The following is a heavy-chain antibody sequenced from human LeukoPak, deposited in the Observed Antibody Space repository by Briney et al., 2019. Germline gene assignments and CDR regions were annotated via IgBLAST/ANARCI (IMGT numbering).Heavy chain of an antibody. V-gene: IGHV3-11*04. CDR2: ISSSGSTI. CDR1: GFTFSDYY. Sequence: GGSLRLSCAASGFTFSDYYMSWIRQAPGKGLEWVSYISSSGSTIYYADSVKGRFTISRDNAKNSLYLQMNSLRAEDTAVYYCARFPCSSTSCYGYYYYYYMDVRGKGTTVTVSS. D-gene: IGHD2-2*01. J-gene: IGHJ6*03. CDR3: ARFPCSSTSCYGYYYYYYMDV.